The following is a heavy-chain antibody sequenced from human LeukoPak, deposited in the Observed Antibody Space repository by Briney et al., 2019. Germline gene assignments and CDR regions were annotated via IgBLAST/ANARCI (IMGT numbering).Heavy chain of an antibody. D-gene: IGHD3-22*01. V-gene: IGHV3-21*01. CDR2: ISSSSSYI. J-gene: IGHJ6*03. CDR1: GFTFSSYS. CDR3: ARDRGYYDSSGYYMDV. Sequence: PGGSLRLSCAASGFTFSSYSMNWVRQAPGKGLEWVSSISSSSSYIYYADSVKGRFTVSRDNAKNSLYLQMNSLRAEDTAVYYCARDRGYYDSSGYYMDVWGKGTTVTISS.